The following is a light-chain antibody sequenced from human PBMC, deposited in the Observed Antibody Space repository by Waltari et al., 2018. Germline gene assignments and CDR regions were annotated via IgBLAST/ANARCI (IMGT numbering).Light chain of an antibody. V-gene: IGKV3-20*01. CDR1: QTVTSNF. Sequence: EIVLTQSPVTLSLSPGERATLSCRASQTVTSNFLAWYQQKPGQAPRLLIYDASNRGTGIPDRFSGSGSGTDFTLTITRLEPEDVAVYFCQQHGSSPRTFGQGTKVEIK. J-gene: IGKJ1*01. CDR3: QQHGSSPRT. CDR2: DAS.